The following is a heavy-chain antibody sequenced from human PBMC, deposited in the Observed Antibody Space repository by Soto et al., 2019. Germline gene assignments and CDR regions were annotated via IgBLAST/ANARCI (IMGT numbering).Heavy chain of an antibody. CDR2: ISGSGGST. V-gene: IGHV3-23*01. CDR3: AKDPIHTPRLLGSYYPSGWFDP. CDR1: GFTFSSYA. Sequence: PGGSLRLSCAASGFTFSSYAMSWVRQAPGKGLEWVSAISGSGGSTYYADSVKGRFTISRDNSKNTLYLQMNSLRAEDTAVYYCAKDPIHTPRLLGSYYPSGWFDPWGQGTLVTVSS. J-gene: IGHJ5*02. D-gene: IGHD1-26*01.